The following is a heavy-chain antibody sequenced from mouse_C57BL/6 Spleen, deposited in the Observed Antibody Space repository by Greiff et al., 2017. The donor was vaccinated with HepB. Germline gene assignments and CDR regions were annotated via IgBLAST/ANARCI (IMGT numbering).Heavy chain of an antibody. CDR2: ISDGGSYT. CDR1: GFTFSSYA. Sequence: EVKVVESGGGLVKPGGSLKLSCAASGFTFSSYAMSWVRQTPEKRLEWVATISDGGSYTYYPDNVKGRFTISRDNAKNNLYLQMSHLKSEDTAMYYCARDRTSITTVVSFDYWGQGTTLTVSS. V-gene: IGHV5-4*01. CDR3: ARDRTSITTVVSFDY. D-gene: IGHD1-1*01. J-gene: IGHJ2*01.